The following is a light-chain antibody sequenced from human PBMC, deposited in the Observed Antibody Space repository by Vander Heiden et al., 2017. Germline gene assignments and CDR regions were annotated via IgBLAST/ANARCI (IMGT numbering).Light chain of an antibody. J-gene: IGKJ4*01. CDR2: GAS. CDR1: PSVSSY. CDR3: QQRSDWPPLT. V-gene: IGKV3-11*01. Sequence: IVSTQSPATLSLSPGERTTLSCRASPSVSSYLAWYQQKPGQAPRLLIYGASNRATGIPARFSGSGSGTDFTLTISSLEPEDFAVYYCQQRSDWPPLTFGGGTKVEIK.